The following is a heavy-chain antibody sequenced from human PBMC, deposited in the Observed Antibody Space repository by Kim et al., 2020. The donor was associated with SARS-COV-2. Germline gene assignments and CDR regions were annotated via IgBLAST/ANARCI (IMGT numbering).Heavy chain of an antibody. CDR3: ARDGSSIAETLKSYYYYYGMDV. V-gene: IGHV1-46*01. D-gene: IGHD6-6*01. J-gene: IGHJ6*02. CDR1: GYTFTSYY. Sequence: ASVKVSCKASGYTFTSYYMHWVRQAPGQGLEWMGIINPSGGSTSYAQKFQGRVTMTRDTSTSTVYMELSSLRSEDTAVYYCARDGSSIAETLKSYYYYYGMDVWGQGTTVTVSS. CDR2: INPSGGST.